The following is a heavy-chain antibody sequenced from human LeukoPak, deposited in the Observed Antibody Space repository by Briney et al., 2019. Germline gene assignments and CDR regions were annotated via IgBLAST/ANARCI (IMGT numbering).Heavy chain of an antibody. D-gene: IGHD2-21*02. CDR2: IYYSGST. J-gene: IGHJ3*02. Sequence: KPSETLSLTCTVSGGSVSSGSYYWSWIRQPPGKGLEWIGYIYYSGSTNYNPSLKSRVTISVDTSKNQFSLKLSSVTAADTAVYYCARRGLEYCGGDCYSGAFDIWGQGTMVTVSS. CDR3: ARRGLEYCGGDCYSGAFDI. CDR1: GGSVSSGSYY. V-gene: IGHV4-61*01.